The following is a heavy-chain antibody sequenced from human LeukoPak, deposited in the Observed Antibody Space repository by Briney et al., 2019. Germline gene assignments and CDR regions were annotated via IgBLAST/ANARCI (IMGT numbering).Heavy chain of an antibody. Sequence: ASVKVSCKASGGTFSSYAIAWVRQAPGQGLEWMGWISAYNGGTNYAQKFRGRVTMTTDTSTNTGYMELRSLRSDDTAVYFCARDQLRYYGSNNYYSDMDFWGQGTTVTVSS. J-gene: IGHJ6*02. D-gene: IGHD3-10*01. CDR1: GGTFSSYA. V-gene: IGHV1-18*01. CDR2: ISAYNGGT. CDR3: ARDQLRYYGSNNYYSDMDF.